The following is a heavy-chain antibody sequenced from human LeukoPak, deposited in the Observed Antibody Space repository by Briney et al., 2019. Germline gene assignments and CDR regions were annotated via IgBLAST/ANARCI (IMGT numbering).Heavy chain of an antibody. Sequence: GGSLRPSCAASGFTFSSSYMHWVRQAPGKGLVWVSRINADASLIIYADSVKGRFTIFRDNAKNTLYLQMNSLRVDDTALYYCVSELPGCAGDCLKTWGQGPLVTVSS. CDR3: VSELPGCAGDCLKT. V-gene: IGHV3-74*01. CDR1: GFTFSSSY. D-gene: IGHD2-21*02. CDR2: INADASLI. J-gene: IGHJ5*02.